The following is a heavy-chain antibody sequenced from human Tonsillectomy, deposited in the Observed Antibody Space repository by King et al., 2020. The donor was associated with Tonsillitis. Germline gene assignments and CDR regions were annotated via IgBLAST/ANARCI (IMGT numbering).Heavy chain of an antibody. CDR1: GGSISSFY. J-gene: IGHJ5*02. Sequence: VQLQESGPGLVKPSETLSLTCTVSGGSISSFYWTWIRQPPGKGLEWIGYISYSGSTNYNPSLTSRVTISVDTSKNQFSLKLNSVTAADTAVYYCASWDIGDFRSGYYKGWFDPWGQGTLVTVSS. D-gene: IGHD3-3*01. CDR3: ASWDIGDFRSGYYKGWFDP. CDR2: ISYSGST. V-gene: IGHV4-59*01.